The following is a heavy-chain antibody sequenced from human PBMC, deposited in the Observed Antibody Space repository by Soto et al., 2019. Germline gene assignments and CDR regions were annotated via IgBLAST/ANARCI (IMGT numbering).Heavy chain of an antibody. J-gene: IGHJ6*02. CDR2: INPSGGST. V-gene: IGHV1-46*01. Sequence: ASVKVSCKASGYTFTSYYMHWVRQAPGQGLEWMGIINPSGGSTSYAQKFQGRVTMTRDTSTSTVYMELSSLRSEDTAVYYCARAFLYYDSSGPRRSGLDVWGQGTTVTVS. CDR3: ARAFLYYDSSGPRRSGLDV. D-gene: IGHD3-22*01. CDR1: GYTFTSYY.